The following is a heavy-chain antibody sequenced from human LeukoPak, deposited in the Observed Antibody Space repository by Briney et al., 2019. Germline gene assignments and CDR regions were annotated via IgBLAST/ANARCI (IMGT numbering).Heavy chain of an antibody. V-gene: IGHV4-59*01. Sequence: MSSETLSLTCTVSGGFISSYFWSWIRQPPGKGLEWIGYIYYSGSTSYNPSLKSRVTFSVDTSKNQFSLKLTSVTAADTAVYYCARGVGLSAAAGLFDYWGQGSRVTVSS. D-gene: IGHD6-13*01. CDR3: ARGVGLSAAAGLFDY. CDR1: GGFISSYF. J-gene: IGHJ4*02. CDR2: IYYSGST.